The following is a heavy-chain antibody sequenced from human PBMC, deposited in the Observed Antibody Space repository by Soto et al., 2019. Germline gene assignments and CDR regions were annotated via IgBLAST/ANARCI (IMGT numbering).Heavy chain of an antibody. D-gene: IGHD2-15*01. CDR1: GVTVCNAW. Sequence: AGSMGLGCASCGVTVCNAWVSWVRKDAGKGLEWVGRIKGKTDGGTTDYAAPVKGRFTISRDDSKNTLYLQMNSLKTEDTAVYYCTTDLVAATPDYYYYMAVRGKGTTVTVSS. V-gene: IGHV3-15*01. CDR3: TTDLVAATPDYYYYMAV. CDR2: IKGKTDGGTT. J-gene: IGHJ6*03.